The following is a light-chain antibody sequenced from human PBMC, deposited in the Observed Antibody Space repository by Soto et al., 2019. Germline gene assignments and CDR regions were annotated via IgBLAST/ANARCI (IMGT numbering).Light chain of an antibody. V-gene: IGLV1-51*02. Sequence: QSVLTQPPSVSAAPGQKVTISCSGSSSNIGNNYVSWYQQLPGTAPKLLIYENNKRPSGIPDRFFGSKSGTSATLGITGLQTGDEADYYCGTWDSSLSAGYVFGTGTKLTVL. CDR3: GTWDSSLSAGYV. J-gene: IGLJ1*01. CDR2: ENN. CDR1: SSNIGNNY.